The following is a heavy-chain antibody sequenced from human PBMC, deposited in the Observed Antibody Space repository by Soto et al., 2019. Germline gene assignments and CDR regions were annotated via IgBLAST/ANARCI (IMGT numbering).Heavy chain of an antibody. J-gene: IGHJ3*02. CDR2: IYYSGST. Sequence: QVQLQESGPGLVKPSQTLSLTCTVSGGSISSGGYYWSWIRQHPGKGLEWIGYIYYSGSTYYNPSLKSRVTISVDTSKNQFSLKLSSVTAADTAVYYCARELFLTGSTPDAFDIWGQGTMVTVSS. CDR3: ARELFLTGSTPDAFDI. V-gene: IGHV4-31*03. D-gene: IGHD3-9*01. CDR1: GGSISSGGYY.